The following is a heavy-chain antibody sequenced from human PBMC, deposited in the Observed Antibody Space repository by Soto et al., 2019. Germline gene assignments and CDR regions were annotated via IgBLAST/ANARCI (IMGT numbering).Heavy chain of an antibody. J-gene: IGHJ5*02. CDR1: GGTFSSYA. V-gene: IGHV1-69*13. CDR3: AGEIAAAGYNWFDP. CDR2: IIPIFGTA. D-gene: IGHD6-13*01. Sequence: SVKVSCKASGGTFSSYAISWVRQAPGQGLEWMGGIIPIFGTANYAQKFQGRVTITADESTSTAYMELSSLRSEDTAVYYCAGEIAAAGYNWFDPWGQGTLVTVSS.